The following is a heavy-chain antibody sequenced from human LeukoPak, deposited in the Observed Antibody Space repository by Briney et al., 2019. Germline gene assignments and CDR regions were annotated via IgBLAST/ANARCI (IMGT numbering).Heavy chain of an antibody. D-gene: IGHD3-22*01. CDR2: VNTDGSST. V-gene: IGHV3-74*01. CDR3: ARELGVGVIGDAFDI. J-gene: IGHJ3*02. Sequence: GGSLRLSCAVSGFTLGSYWMHWVRQAPGQGLAWGSRVNTDGSSTTYAESVKGRFTISKDNAKNTLYLQMNGLRAEDTAVYYCARELGVGVIGDAFDIWGQGTVVTVSS. CDR1: GFTLGSYW.